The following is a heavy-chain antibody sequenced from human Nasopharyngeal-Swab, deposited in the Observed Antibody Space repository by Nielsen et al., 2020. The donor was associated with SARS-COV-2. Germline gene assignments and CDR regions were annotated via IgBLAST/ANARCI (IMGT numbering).Heavy chain of an antibody. CDR3: ARGVRYYYYYYYMDV. J-gene: IGHJ6*03. D-gene: IGHD5-24*01. Sequence: SETLSLTCTVSGYSINSDYFWGWIRQPPGKGLEWIGGVYHSGSTHYNPSLKSRVTMSVDTSKNQFSLKLSSVTAADTAVYYCARGVRYYYYYYYMDVWGKGTTVTVSS. V-gene: IGHV4-38-2*02. CDR2: VYHSGST. CDR1: GYSINSDYF.